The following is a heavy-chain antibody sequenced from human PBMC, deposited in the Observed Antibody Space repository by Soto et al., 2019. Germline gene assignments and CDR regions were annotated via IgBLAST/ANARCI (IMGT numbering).Heavy chain of an antibody. CDR1: RVAFSKFI. CDR2: IIPIFGTA. J-gene: IGHJ6*02. CDR3: AKVRYSSPMGYYYGMDV. Sequence: SVKVSCKASRVAFSKFIVTWVRQAPGLGLEWVGGIIPIFGTADYAQKFQGRVTITADESTSTSYMEVNNLRSEDTAVYYCAKVRYSSPMGYYYGMDVWGQGTTVTVSS. D-gene: IGHD6-19*01. V-gene: IGHV1-69*13.